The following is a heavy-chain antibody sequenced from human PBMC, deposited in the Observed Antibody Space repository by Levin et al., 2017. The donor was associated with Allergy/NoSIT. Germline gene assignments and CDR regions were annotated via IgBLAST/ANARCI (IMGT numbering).Heavy chain of an antibody. Sequence: GGSLRLSCAASGFTFSSYSMNWVRQAPGKGLEWVSSISSSSSYIYYADSVKGRFTISRDNAKNSLYLQMNSLRAEDTAVYYCAREDPPTVTTSRLGTDYYYYYGMDVWGQGTTVTVSS. CDR2: ISSSSSYI. V-gene: IGHV3-21*01. D-gene: IGHD4-11*01. CDR3: AREDPPTVTTSRLGTDYYYYYGMDV. CDR1: GFTFSSYS. J-gene: IGHJ6*02.